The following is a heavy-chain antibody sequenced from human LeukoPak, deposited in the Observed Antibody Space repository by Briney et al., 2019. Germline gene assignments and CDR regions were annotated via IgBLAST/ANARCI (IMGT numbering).Heavy chain of an antibody. D-gene: IGHD3-22*01. Sequence: ASVKVSCKAYGYTFTSYYMHWVRQAPGQGLEWMGIINPSGGSTSYAQKFQGRVTMTRDTSTSTVYMELSSLRSEDTAVYYCARDNAGTYYYDSSGYGPLDYWSQGTLVTVSS. CDR2: INPSGGST. CDR1: GYTFTSYY. V-gene: IGHV1-46*01. J-gene: IGHJ4*02. CDR3: ARDNAGTYYYDSSGYGPLDY.